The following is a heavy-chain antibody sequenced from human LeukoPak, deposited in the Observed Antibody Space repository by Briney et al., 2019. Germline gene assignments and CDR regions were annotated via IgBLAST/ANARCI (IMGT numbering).Heavy chain of an antibody. V-gene: IGHV4-30-4*08. CDR1: GVSINSGDYY. Sequence: SETLSLTCTVSGVSINSGDYYWSWIRQPPGKGLEWIGYISYNGRTFYNPSLNSRVTISVDTSKNHFSLKLTSVTAADTAVYHCARRLGGNRALDYWGQGTLVTVSS. J-gene: IGHJ4*02. CDR2: ISYNGRT. D-gene: IGHD4-23*01. CDR3: ARRLGGNRALDY.